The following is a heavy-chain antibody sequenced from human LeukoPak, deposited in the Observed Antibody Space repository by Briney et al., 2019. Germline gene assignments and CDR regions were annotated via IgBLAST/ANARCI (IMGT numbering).Heavy chain of an antibody. CDR2: IIPIFGTA. J-gene: IGHJ5*02. V-gene: IGHV1-69*13. D-gene: IGHD3-22*01. Sequence: ASVKVSCKASGGTFSSYAISWVRQAPGQGLEWMGGIIPIFGTANYAQKFRGRVTITADESTSTAYMELSSLRSEDTAVYYCASRPSSSGYYYSNWFDPWGQGTLVTVSS. CDR1: GGTFSSYA. CDR3: ASRPSSSGYYYSNWFDP.